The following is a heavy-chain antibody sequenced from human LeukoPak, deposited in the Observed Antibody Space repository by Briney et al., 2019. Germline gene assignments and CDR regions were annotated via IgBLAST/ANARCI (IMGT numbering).Heavy chain of an antibody. V-gene: IGHV3-23*01. CDR2: ISGSGGST. Sequence: ETLSLTCTVSGGSISSSSYYWGWIRQPPGKGLEWVSAISGSGGSTYYADSVKGRFTISRDNSKNTLYLQMNSLRAEDTAVYYCAKDPILTIAAAGTDWFDPWGQGTLVTVSS. CDR3: AKDPILTIAAAGTDWFDP. CDR1: GGSISSSSYY. D-gene: IGHD6-13*01. J-gene: IGHJ5*02.